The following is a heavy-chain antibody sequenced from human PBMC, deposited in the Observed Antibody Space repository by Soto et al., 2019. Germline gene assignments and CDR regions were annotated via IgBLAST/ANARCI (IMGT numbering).Heavy chain of an antibody. CDR2: INAGNGNT. V-gene: IGHV1-3*01. J-gene: IGHJ6*02. Sequence: VQLVQSGAEVKKPGASVKVSCKASGYTFTSYAMHWVRQAPGQRLEWMGWINAGNGNTKYSQKFQGRVTITRDTSASTAYMELSSLRSEDTAVYYFAREPQDYGMDVWGQGTTVTVSS. CDR3: AREPQDYGMDV. CDR1: GYTFTSYA.